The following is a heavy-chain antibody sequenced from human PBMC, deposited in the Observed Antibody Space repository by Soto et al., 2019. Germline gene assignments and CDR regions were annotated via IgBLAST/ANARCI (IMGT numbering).Heavy chain of an antibody. J-gene: IGHJ4*02. CDR3: ARDGRTIGGYFDY. Sequence: QVQLVQSGAEVKKPGSSVKVSCKASGGTFSSYAISWVRQAPGQGLEWMGGSIPIFGTANSAQKFQARVTMTADESTSTAYMELSSLSSEDTAVYYCARDGRTIGGYFDYWGQGTLVTVSS. CDR2: SIPIFGTA. D-gene: IGHD2-15*01. CDR1: GGTFSSYA. V-gene: IGHV1-69*01.